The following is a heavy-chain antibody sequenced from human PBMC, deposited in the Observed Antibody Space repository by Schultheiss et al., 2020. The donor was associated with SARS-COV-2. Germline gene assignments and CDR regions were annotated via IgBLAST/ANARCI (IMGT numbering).Heavy chain of an antibody. D-gene: IGHD4-11*01. CDR3: AREVTTPNWFDP. CDR1: GGSISSGGYY. J-gene: IGHJ5*02. Sequence: SETLSLTCAVYGGSISSGGYYWSWIRQHPGKGLEWIGYIYYSGSTYYNPSLKSRVTISVDTSKNQFSLKLSSVTAADTAVYYCAREVTTPNWFDPWGQGTLVTVSS. CDR2: IYYSGST. V-gene: IGHV4-31*11.